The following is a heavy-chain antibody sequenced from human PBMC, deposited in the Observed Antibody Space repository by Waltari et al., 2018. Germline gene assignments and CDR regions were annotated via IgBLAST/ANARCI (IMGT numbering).Heavy chain of an antibody. V-gene: IGHV3-21*01. Sequence: EVQLVESGGGLVKPGGSLSLSCAASGFSFSGYSMNWVRQAPGKGLEWVSSISSTSTYTHYADSVKGRFTISRDNAKNSLYLQMNSLRGDDTAVYYCARGGWGFSLDYWGQGTLVTFSS. J-gene: IGHJ4*02. CDR2: ISSTSTYT. D-gene: IGHD7-27*01. CDR3: ARGGWGFSLDY. CDR1: GFSFSGYS.